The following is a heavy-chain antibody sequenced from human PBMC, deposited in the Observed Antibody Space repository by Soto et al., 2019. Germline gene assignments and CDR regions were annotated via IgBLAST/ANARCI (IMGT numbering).Heavy chain of an antibody. CDR2: VYYNENT. V-gene: IGHV4-39*01. D-gene: IGHD3-10*01. Sequence: SETLSLTCSVSGASINNFAYYWGWIRQPPGKGLEWIGTVYYNENTYYNPSLRSRVAISVDTAKNQFSLNLRSVTAADTAVYFCARRERYYGSPGWFDPWGQGTLVTSPQ. CDR3: ARRERYYGSPGWFDP. CDR1: GASINNFAYY. J-gene: IGHJ5*01.